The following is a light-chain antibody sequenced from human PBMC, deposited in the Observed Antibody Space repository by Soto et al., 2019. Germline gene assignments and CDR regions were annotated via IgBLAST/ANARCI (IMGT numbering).Light chain of an antibody. Sequence: DITMTQSPSTLSGSVGDRVTITCRASQTISSWLAWYQQKPGKAPKLLIYKASTLKSGVASRFSGSGSGTEFTLTISSLQPDDFTTYYCKHYNSYAEAFGQGTKV. CDR2: KAS. CDR3: KHYNSYAEA. CDR1: QTISSW. J-gene: IGKJ1*01. V-gene: IGKV1-5*03.